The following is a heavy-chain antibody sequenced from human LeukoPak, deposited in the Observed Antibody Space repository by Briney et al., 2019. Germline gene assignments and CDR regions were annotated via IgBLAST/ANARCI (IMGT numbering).Heavy chain of an antibody. CDR1: GGSINSYY. V-gene: IGHV4-59*08. D-gene: IGHD3-10*01. J-gene: IGHJ5*02. CDR3: ARLNGAAAWFDP. CDR2: IYYSGST. Sequence: SETLSLTCTVSGGSINSYYWSWIRQPPGKGLEWIGYIYYSGSTNYNPSLKSRVTISVDTSKNQFSLKLSSVTAADTAVYYCARLNGAAAWFDPWGQGTLVTVSS.